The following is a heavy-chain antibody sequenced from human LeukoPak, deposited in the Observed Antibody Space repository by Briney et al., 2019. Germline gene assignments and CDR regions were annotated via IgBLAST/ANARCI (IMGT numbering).Heavy chain of an antibody. CDR1: GFTVSSNY. CDR3: AKGGGPYSNYRWFDP. CDR2: IYSGGST. J-gene: IGHJ5*02. Sequence: GWSLRLSCAASGFTVSSNYMSWVRQALGKGLEWVSVIYSGGSTYYADSVKGRFTISRDNSKNTLYLQMNSLRAEDTAVYYCAKGGGPYSNYRWFDPWGQGTLVTVSS. D-gene: IGHD4-11*01. V-gene: IGHV3-53*05.